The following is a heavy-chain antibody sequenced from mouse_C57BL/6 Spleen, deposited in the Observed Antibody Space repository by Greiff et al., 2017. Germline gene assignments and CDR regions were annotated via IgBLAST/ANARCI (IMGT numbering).Heavy chain of an antibody. Sequence: QVQLKQSDAELVKPGASVKISCKVSGYTFTDHTIHWMKQRPEQGLEWIGYIYPRDGSTKYNEKFKGKATLTADKSSSPAYMQLNSLTSEDSAVYFCARHGYYGSRAYGMDYWGQGTSVTVSS. D-gene: IGHD1-1*01. J-gene: IGHJ4*01. CDR1: GYTFTDHT. V-gene: IGHV1-78*01. CDR3: ARHGYYGSRAYGMDY. CDR2: IYPRDGST.